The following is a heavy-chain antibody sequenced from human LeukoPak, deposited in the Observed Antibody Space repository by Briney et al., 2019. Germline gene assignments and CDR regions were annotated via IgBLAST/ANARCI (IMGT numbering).Heavy chain of an antibody. D-gene: IGHD5-18*01. V-gene: IGHV4-4*07. CDR1: GGSISGYY. CDR3: ARDRLYRGYSYGFDY. CDR2: ISGSGST. Sequence: SETLSLTCAVSGGSISGYYWSWIRQPAGKGLEWMGRISGSGSTDYDPSLKSRITMSVDTSKNQFSLKLNSVTAADTAVYYCARDRLYRGYSYGFDYWGQGTLVTVSS. J-gene: IGHJ4*02.